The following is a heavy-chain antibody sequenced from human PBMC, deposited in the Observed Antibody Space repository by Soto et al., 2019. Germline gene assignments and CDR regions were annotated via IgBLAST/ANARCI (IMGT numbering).Heavy chain of an antibody. J-gene: IGHJ4*02. CDR1: VVSISSGNW. D-gene: IGHD3-16*01. CDR3: ARLVYDTRLDYLYFDF. Sequence: LSLTFTVSVVSISSGNWWTWFRQSPRKGLEYIVDIFHDGTRNYFPSFERRVAMSVDKSKNQFSLKLTSVTAADAAIYYCARLVYDTRLDYLYFDFWGQGAQITVSS. CDR2: IFHDGTR. V-gene: IGHV4-4*02.